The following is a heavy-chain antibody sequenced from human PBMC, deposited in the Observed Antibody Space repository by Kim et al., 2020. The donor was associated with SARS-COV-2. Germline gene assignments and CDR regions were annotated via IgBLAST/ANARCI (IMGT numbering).Heavy chain of an antibody. J-gene: IGHJ4*02. CDR2: IYYSGST. CDR1: GGSISSSSYY. V-gene: IGHV4-39*01. CDR3: YYMVRGVSPYFDY. Sequence: SETLSLTCTVSGGSISSSSYYWGWIRQPPGKGLEWIGSIYYSGSTYYNPSLKSRVTISVDTSKNQFSLKLSSVTAADTAVYYCYYMVRGVSPYFDYWGQGTLVTVSS. D-gene: IGHD3-10*01.